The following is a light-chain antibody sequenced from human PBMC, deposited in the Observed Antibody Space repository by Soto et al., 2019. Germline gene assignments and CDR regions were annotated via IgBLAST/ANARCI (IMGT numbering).Light chain of an antibody. CDR1: QSVSSN. V-gene: IGKV3-15*01. CDR2: GAS. J-gene: IGKJ2*01. CDR3: QQYNNWPRGT. Sequence: EIVMTQSPATLSVSPGERATLSCRASQSVSSNLAWYQQKPGQAPRLLIYGASTRATGIPARFSGSASGTEFTLTISSLQSEDFAVYYCQQYNNWPRGTFGQGTKLEI.